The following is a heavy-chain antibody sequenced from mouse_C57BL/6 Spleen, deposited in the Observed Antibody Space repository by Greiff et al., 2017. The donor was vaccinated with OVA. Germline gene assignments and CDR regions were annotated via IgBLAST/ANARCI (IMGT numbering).Heavy chain of an antibody. Sequence: QVQLQQPGAELVKPGASVKMSCKASGYTFTSYWITWVKQRPGQGLAWIGDIYPGSGSTNYNEKFKSKATLTVDTSSSPAYMQLSSLTTEDSAVYYCARPYYGSSYYWYFDVWGTGTTVTVSS. D-gene: IGHD1-1*01. CDR3: ARPYYGSSYYWYFDV. J-gene: IGHJ1*03. CDR1: GYTFTSYW. V-gene: IGHV1-55*01. CDR2: IYPGSGST.